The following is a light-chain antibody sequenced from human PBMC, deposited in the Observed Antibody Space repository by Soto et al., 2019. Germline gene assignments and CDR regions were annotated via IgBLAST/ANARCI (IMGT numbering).Light chain of an antibody. CDR2: GAS. CDR1: QDITKF. V-gene: IGKV1-12*01. CDR3: QQASGLPRT. J-gene: IGKJ1*01. Sequence: DIQMTQSPSSVSASFGDRITITCRASQDITKFLAWYQQTPGKAPKLLIRGASTLHSGVPSRFSGSGSGTNFSLTISSLQPEDFATYYCQQASGLPRTFGQGTKVDI.